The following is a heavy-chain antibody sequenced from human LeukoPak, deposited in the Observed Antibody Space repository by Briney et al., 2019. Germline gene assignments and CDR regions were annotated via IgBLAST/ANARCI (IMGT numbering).Heavy chain of an antibody. V-gene: IGHV3-23*01. D-gene: IGHD2-15*01. CDR2: ISGSGGST. CDR1: GFTFNTYA. CDR3: AKEEGYCSGGSCYEDPSYDY. Sequence: GGSLRLSCVTSGFTFNTYAMSWVRQAPGKGLEWVSAISGSGGSTYYADSVKGRFTISRDNSKNTLYLQMNSLRAEDTAVYYCAKEEGYCSGGSCYEDPSYDYWGQGTLVTVSS. J-gene: IGHJ4*02.